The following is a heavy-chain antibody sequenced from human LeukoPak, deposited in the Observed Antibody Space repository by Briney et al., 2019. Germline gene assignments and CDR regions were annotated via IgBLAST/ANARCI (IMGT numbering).Heavy chain of an antibody. D-gene: IGHD6-13*01. CDR2: IRAGGDST. CDR1: GFTFRSYA. Sequence: GGSLRLSCAASGFTFRSYAMSWVCQAPGSWLEWVSTIRAGGDSTNYADSVKGRFTISRDDTKNTLFLQMNGLRAEDTAVYYCAKRTDYSNNWYSFDYWGQGTLVTVSS. V-gene: IGHV3-23*01. J-gene: IGHJ4*02. CDR3: AKRTDYSNNWYSFDY.